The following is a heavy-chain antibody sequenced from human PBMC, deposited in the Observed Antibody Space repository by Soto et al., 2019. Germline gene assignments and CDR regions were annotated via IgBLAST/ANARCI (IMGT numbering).Heavy chain of an antibody. CDR3: ARQLKTDTAMVTDWYFDL. CDR2: IYYSGST. Sequence: PSETLSLTCTVSGGSISSSSYYWGWIRQPPGKGLEWIGSIYYSGSTYYNPSLKSRVTISVDTSKNQFSLKLSSVTAADTAVYYCARQLKTDTAMVTDWYFDLWGRGTLVTVPQ. J-gene: IGHJ2*01. CDR1: GGSISSSSYY. D-gene: IGHD5-18*01. V-gene: IGHV4-39*01.